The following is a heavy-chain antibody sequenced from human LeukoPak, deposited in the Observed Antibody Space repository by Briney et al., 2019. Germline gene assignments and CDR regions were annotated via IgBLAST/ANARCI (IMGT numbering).Heavy chain of an antibody. CDR3: ARDYVWGSYRYFKDDY. J-gene: IGHJ4*02. V-gene: IGHV1-2*02. CDR1: GYTFTSYY. Sequence: ASVNDSCKASGYTFTSYYMHWVRQPPGQGVEWMGWIKPNSGATKYAQKFQGRVTMTTDTSISTAYMELSSLRSNDTAVYYCARDYVWGSYRYFKDDYWGQGTLVTVSS. CDR2: IKPNSGAT. D-gene: IGHD3-16*02.